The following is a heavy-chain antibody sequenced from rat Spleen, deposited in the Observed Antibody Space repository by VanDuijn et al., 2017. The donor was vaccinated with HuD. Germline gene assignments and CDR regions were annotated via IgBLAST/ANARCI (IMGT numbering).Heavy chain of an antibody. D-gene: IGHD1-2*01. CDR1: GFTFSDYN. CDR3: ATAKIATSTGGFDF. V-gene: IGHV5S10*01. CDR2: IIYDGTRT. J-gene: IGHJ1*01. Sequence: EVQLVESGGGLVQPGRSLKLSCAASGFTFSDYNMAWVRQAPKKGLAWVATIIYDGTRTHYRASVKGRFTISRDNAKRTLYLQMDSLRSEDTATYFCATAKIATSTGGFDFWGPGTMVTVSS.